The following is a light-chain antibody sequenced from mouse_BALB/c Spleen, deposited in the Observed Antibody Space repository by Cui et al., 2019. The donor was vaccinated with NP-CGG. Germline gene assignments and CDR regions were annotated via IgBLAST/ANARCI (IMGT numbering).Light chain of an antibody. V-gene: IGLV1*01. CDR3: ALWYSNHWV. J-gene: IGLJ1*01. CDR2: GTN. Sequence: QAVLTQESALTTSPGETVTLTCRSSIGAVTTSNYANWVQEKSDHLFTGLIGGTNNRAPGVPARFSGSLIGDKAALTITGAQTEDEAIYFCALWYSNHWVFGGGTKLTVL. CDR1: IGAVTTSNY.